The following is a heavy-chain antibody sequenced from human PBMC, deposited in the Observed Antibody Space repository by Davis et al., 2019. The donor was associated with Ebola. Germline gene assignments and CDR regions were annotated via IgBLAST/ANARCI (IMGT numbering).Heavy chain of an antibody. CDR3: ARGMITDSATFDF. CDR2: ITTYNGNT. V-gene: IGHV1-18*01. J-gene: IGHJ4*02. CDR1: GGTFSSYA. D-gene: IGHD3-22*01. Sequence: ASVKVSCKASGGTFSSYAISWVRQAPGQGLEWMGWITTYNGNTNYAQKLQGRVTMTTDTSTTTAYMELRSLRSDDTATYYCARGMITDSATFDFWGQGTLVTVSS.